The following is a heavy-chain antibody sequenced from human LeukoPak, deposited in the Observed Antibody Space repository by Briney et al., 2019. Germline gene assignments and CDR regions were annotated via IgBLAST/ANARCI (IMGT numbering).Heavy chain of an antibody. D-gene: IGHD6-19*01. J-gene: IGHJ4*02. CDR1: GGTFSSYA. V-gene: IGHV1-69*06. CDR3: ARGPGIAVADNFDY. Sequence: SVKVSCKASGGTFSSYAISWVRQAPGQGLEWMGGIIPIFGTANYAQKFQGRVTITADKSTSTAYMELSRLRSEDTAVYYCARGPGIAVADNFDYWGQGTLVTVSS. CDR2: IIPIFGTA.